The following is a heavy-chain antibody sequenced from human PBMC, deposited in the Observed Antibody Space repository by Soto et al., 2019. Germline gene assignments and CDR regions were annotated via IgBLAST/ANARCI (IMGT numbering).Heavy chain of an antibody. CDR1: GFSLSTSGMC. Sequence: SGPTLVNPKQALTLTCTFSGFSLSTSGMCVSWIRQPPGKALEWLALIDWDDDKYYSTSLQTRLTISKDTSTNQVVLTMTNMDPVDTATYYGARIRSSGYGYYYGMGVWGQGTTVTVAS. CDR2: IDWDDDK. CDR3: ARIRSSGYGYYYGMGV. J-gene: IGHJ6*01. V-gene: IGHV2-70*01. D-gene: IGHD5-12*01.